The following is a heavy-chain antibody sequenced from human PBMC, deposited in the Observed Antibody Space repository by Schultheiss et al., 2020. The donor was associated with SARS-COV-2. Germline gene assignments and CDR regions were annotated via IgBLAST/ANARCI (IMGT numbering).Heavy chain of an antibody. CDR1: GYTFTGYY. Sequence: ASVKVSCKASGYTFTGYYMHWVRQATGQGLEWMGWMKPNSGDTDYAQKFQGRVTMTRNTSISTAYMELSSLRSEDTAVYYCARGLNYDFWSGYYTGHWFDPWGQGTLVTVSS. V-gene: IGHV1-8*02. CDR3: ARGLNYDFWSGYYTGHWFDP. J-gene: IGHJ5*02. CDR2: MKPNSGDT. D-gene: IGHD3-3*01.